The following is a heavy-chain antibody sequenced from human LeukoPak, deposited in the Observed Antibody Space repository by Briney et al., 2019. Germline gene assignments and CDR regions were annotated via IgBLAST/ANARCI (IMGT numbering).Heavy chain of an antibody. Sequence: SQTLSLTCTVSGGSISSGGYYWSWIRQPPGKGLEWIGSIYHSGSTYYNPSLKSRVTISVDTSKNQFSLKLSSVTAADTAVYYCARVTEDSSGYLGPSDYWGQGTLVTVSS. CDR2: IYHSGST. J-gene: IGHJ4*02. D-gene: IGHD3-22*01. V-gene: IGHV4-39*07. CDR3: ARVTEDSSGYLGPSDY. CDR1: GGSISSGGYY.